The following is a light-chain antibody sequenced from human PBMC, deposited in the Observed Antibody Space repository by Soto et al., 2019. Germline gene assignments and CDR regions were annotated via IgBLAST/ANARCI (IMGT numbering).Light chain of an antibody. CDR3: SSYAASSNV. CDR2: EVN. Sequence: QSALTQPPSASGSPGQSVAISCTGTSSDVGGYNYVSWYQQHPGKAPKLMIYEVNKRPSGVPDRFSGSKSGNTASLTVSGLQAEGEADYSCSSYAASSNVFGTGTKLTVL. CDR1: SSDVGGYNY. V-gene: IGLV2-8*01. J-gene: IGLJ1*01.